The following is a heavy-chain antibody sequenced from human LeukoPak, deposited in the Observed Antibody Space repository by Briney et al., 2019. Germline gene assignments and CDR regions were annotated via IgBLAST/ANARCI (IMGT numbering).Heavy chain of an antibody. J-gene: IGHJ4*02. V-gene: IGHV5-51*01. CDR3: ARHAYCSSTSCPLDY. D-gene: IGHD2-2*01. CDR1: GYSFTSYW. Sequence: GESLKISCKGSGYSFTSYWIGWVRQMPGKGLEWMWIIYPGDSDTRFSPSFQGQVTISADKSISTAYLQWSSLKASDTAMYYCARHAYCSSTSCPLDYWGQGTLVTVSS. CDR2: IYPGDSDT.